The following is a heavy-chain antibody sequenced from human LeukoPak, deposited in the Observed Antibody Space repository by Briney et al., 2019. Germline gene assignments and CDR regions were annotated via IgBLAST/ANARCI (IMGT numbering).Heavy chain of an antibody. J-gene: IGHJ4*02. Sequence: GGSLRLSCAASGFTFSRYEMHWVRQAPGKGLEWVTPISNDGSNKYYADSVKGRFTISRDNSKNTLSLQMNSLRVEDTAMYYCATLFVATAPPDYWGQGTLVTVSS. D-gene: IGHD5-18*01. V-gene: IGHV3-30-3*01. CDR2: ISNDGSNK. CDR3: ATLFVATAPPDY. CDR1: GFTFSRYE.